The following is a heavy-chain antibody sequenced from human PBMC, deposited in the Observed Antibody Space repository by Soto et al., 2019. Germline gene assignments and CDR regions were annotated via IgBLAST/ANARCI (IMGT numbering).Heavy chain of an antibody. V-gene: IGHV1-18*01. J-gene: IGHJ6*02. Sequence: QVQLVQSGAEVKNPGASVKVSCKSSGYTFTRYGIGWARQAPGQGLEWKGWINTYNGNTNYAQNVQGRVTLTTDTSTSTAYMELRSLRSNDTAIYYCAMVDVYVTPSPQDVWGQGTTVIVS. CDR2: INTYNGNT. CDR3: AMVDVYVTPSPQDV. D-gene: IGHD3-16*01. CDR1: GYTFTRYG.